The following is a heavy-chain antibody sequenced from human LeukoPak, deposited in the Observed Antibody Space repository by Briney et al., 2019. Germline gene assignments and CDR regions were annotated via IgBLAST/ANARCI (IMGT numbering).Heavy chain of an antibody. CDR1: GFTFSSYA. Sequence: QPGGSLRLSCAASGFTFSSYAMSWVRQAPGKGLEWVSAISGSGGSTYYADSVKGRFTISRDNSKNTLYLQMKSLRAEDTAVYYCAKDQSPKYGDYADRWFDPWGQGTLVTVSS. CDR2: ISGSGGST. J-gene: IGHJ5*02. D-gene: IGHD4-17*01. CDR3: AKDQSPKYGDYADRWFDP. V-gene: IGHV3-23*01.